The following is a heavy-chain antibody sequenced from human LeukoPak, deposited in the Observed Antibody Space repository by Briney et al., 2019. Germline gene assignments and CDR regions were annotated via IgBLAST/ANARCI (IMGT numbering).Heavy chain of an antibody. D-gene: IGHD6-13*01. CDR1: GYTFTSYG. Sequence: GASVKVSCKASGYTFTSYGISWVRQAPGQGLEWMGWISAYNGNTNYAQKLQGRVTMTTDTSTSTAYMELWSLRSDDTAVYYCARDLYSSSWYGQKYYYGMDVWGQGTLVTVSS. V-gene: IGHV1-18*01. CDR3: ARDLYSSSWYGQKYYYGMDV. J-gene: IGHJ6*02. CDR2: ISAYNGNT.